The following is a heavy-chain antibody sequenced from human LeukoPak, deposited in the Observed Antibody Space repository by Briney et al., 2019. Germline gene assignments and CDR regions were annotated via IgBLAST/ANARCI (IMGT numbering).Heavy chain of an antibody. J-gene: IGHJ4*02. D-gene: IGHD6-19*01. CDR3: AKSLSSVAGTVY. CDR2: ISGGGGST. CDR1: GFTFSTYA. V-gene: IGHV3-23*01. Sequence: GGSLRLSCAASGFTFSTYAMSWVRQAPGKGLEWVSAISGGGGSTYYADSVKGRFTISGDNSKNTLYLQMNSLRAEDTAVYYCAKSLSSVAGTVYWGQGTLVTVSS.